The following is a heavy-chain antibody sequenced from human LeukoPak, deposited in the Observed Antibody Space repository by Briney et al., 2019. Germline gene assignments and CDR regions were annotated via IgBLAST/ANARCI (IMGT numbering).Heavy chain of an antibody. Sequence: GGSLRLSCAASGFTFSSYWRSWVRQAPGKGLEWVANIKQDGSEKYYVDSVKGRFTISRDNAKNSLYLQMNSLRAEDTAVYYCARASPPLYDFWSGYDYWGQGTLVTVSS. CDR3: ARASPPLYDFWSGYDY. CDR2: IKQDGSEK. D-gene: IGHD3-3*01. V-gene: IGHV3-7*01. J-gene: IGHJ4*02. CDR1: GFTFSSYW.